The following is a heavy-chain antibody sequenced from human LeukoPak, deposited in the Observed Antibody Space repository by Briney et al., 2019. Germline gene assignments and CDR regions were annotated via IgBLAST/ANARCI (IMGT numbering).Heavy chain of an antibody. Sequence: GASVKVSCKPSGYTFTSYATSGVRQTPQERRERMVWISAYNGNTNNAQKLQGRVTMTTDTSTSTAYMELRSLRSDDTAVYYCARDWGDVGSGGSGNFDYWGQGTLVTVSS. CDR1: GYTFTSYA. J-gene: IGHJ4*02. D-gene: IGHD3-16*01. CDR2: ISAYNGNT. CDR3: ARDWGDVGSGGSGNFDY. V-gene: IGHV1-18*01.